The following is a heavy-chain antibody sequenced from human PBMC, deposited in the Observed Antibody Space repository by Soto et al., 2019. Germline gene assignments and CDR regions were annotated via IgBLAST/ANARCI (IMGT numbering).Heavy chain of an antibody. CDR2: ISGGGGST. V-gene: IGHV3-23*01. D-gene: IGHD3-22*01. Sequence: EVQLLESGGGLVQPGGSLRLSCAASGFTFSSYVMSWVRQAPGKGLEWVSAISGGGGSTYYGDSVKGRFTISRDTSKNTLYLQRNSWRAEDTAVYYCAKVRADYYDSSGPIDYWGQGTLVTVSS. CDR3: AKVRADYYDSSGPIDY. CDR1: GFTFSSYV. J-gene: IGHJ4*02.